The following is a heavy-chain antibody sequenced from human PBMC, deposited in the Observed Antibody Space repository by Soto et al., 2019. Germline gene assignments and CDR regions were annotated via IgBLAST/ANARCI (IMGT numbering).Heavy chain of an antibody. CDR3: AKDLDCSSTSCYLFDY. J-gene: IGHJ4*02. Sequence: PGGSLRLSCAASGFTFSSYAMSWVRQAPGKGLEWVSAISGSSGSTYYADSVKGRFTISRDNSKNTLYLQMNSLRAEDTAVYYCAKDLDCSSTSCYLFDYWGQGTLVTVSS. V-gene: IGHV3-23*01. CDR2: ISGSSGST. CDR1: GFTFSSYA. D-gene: IGHD2-2*01.